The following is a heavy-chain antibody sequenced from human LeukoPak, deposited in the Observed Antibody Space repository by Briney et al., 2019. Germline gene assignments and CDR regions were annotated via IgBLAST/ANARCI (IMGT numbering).Heavy chain of an antibody. CDR2: VNQDTSER. CDR3: AKGSYYDSSGSFYFDY. D-gene: IGHD3-22*01. V-gene: IGHV3-7*03. Sequence: GGSLRLSCAASGFVFSDYWMHWVRQAPGKGLEWVANVNQDTSERYYVDSVKGRFTISRDNSKNTLYVQVNSLGTEDTAAYYCAKGSYYDSSGSFYFDYWGQGTLVTVSS. J-gene: IGHJ4*02. CDR1: GFVFSDYW.